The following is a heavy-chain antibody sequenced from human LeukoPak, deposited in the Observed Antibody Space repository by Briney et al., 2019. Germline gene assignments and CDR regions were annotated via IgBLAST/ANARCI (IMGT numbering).Heavy chain of an antibody. V-gene: IGHV5-51*01. J-gene: IGHJ4*02. Sequence: GESLKISCQGSGYSFTSYWIGWVRQMPGKGLEWMGIIFPGDSNSKYSPSFQGQVTISADKSISTAYLQWSSLKASDTAMYYCARRGYCRTSSCPYFDYWGQGTLVTVSS. CDR2: IFPGDSNS. D-gene: IGHD2-2*01. CDR1: GYSFTSYW. CDR3: ARRGYCRTSSCPYFDY.